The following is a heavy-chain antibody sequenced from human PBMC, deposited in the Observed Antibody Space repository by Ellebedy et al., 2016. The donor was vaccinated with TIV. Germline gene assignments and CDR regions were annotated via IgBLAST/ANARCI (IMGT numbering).Heavy chain of an antibody. J-gene: IGHJ4*02. CDR3: VRGLGIARF. CDR2: IYHSGST. CDR1: GGSISSTGYS. V-gene: IGHV4-30-2*01. D-gene: IGHD6-13*01. Sequence: MPSETLSLTCGVSGGSISSTGYSWSWVRQPPGKGLEWIGYIYHSGSTYYNPSLRSRVTISVDRSKNQFFLNLTSVTAADTAVYYCVRGLGIARFWGQGTLVTVSS.